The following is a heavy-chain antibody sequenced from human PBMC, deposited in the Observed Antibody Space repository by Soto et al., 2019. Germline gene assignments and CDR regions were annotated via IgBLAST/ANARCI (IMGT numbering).Heavy chain of an antibody. CDR3: ARRRGGGSIADYYGIDV. Sequence: SETLSLTCTVSGGSISSSSYYWGWIRQPPGKGLEWIGSIYYSGSTYYNPSLKSRVTISVDTSKNQFSLKLSSVTAADTAVYYCARRRGGGSIADYYGIDVWGQGTTVTVSS. J-gene: IGHJ6*02. D-gene: IGHD6-6*01. CDR1: GGSISSSSYY. CDR2: IYYSGST. V-gene: IGHV4-39*01.